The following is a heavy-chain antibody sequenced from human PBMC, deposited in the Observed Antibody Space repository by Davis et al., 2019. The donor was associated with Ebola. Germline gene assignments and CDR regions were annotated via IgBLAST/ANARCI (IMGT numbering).Heavy chain of an antibody. J-gene: IGHJ4*02. CDR1: GFTFSNYA. V-gene: IGHV3-23*01. CDR3: AKVASRSWYPYYFDS. D-gene: IGHD6-13*01. Sequence: PGGSLRLSCAASGFTFSNYAMAWVRQPPGKGLEWVSVITGGGESTYYAASVKGRFTISRDNSKNTLFLQVNSLRAEDTAVYCCAKVASRSWYPYYFDSWGQGTLVTVS. CDR2: ITGGGEST.